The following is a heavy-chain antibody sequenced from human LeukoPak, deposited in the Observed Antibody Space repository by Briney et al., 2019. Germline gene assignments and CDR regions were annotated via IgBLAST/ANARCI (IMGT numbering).Heavy chain of an antibody. CDR1: GFTFSSYG. CDR2: ISSSSSYI. Sequence: GRSLRLSCAASGFTFSSYGMHWVRQAPGKGLEWVSSISSSSSYIYYADSVKGRFTISRDNAKNSLYLQMNSLRAEDTAVYYCAREETYYYGSGSYSWGQGTLVTVSS. J-gene: IGHJ4*02. V-gene: IGHV3-21*01. D-gene: IGHD3-10*01. CDR3: AREETYYYGSGSYS.